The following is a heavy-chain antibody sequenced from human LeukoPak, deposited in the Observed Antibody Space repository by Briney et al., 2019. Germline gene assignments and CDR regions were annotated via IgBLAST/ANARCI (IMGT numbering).Heavy chain of an antibody. Sequence: PGGSLRLSCMISGFTFSRYWMSWVRQAPGKGLEWVALIRQDERSKHYADAVKGRFTISRDNSKNTMSLQMNSLRPEDTAVYYCAKGQLWLGERDCMDVWGKGTTVTVSS. J-gene: IGHJ6*03. CDR2: IRQDERSK. V-gene: IGHV3-30*02. D-gene: IGHD3-10*01. CDR1: GFTFSRYW. CDR3: AKGQLWLGERDCMDV.